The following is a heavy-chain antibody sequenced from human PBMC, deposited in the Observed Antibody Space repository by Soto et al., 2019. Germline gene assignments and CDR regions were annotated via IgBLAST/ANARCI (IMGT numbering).Heavy chain of an antibody. CDR2: ITNDGGDT. Sequence: VGSLRLSCSSSVFTFINYAMTGFRQAPVEGLEWVAVITNDGGDTLHADSVKGRFTIFRYNSKNMLFLQMISLRDEDRAIYFCVKSSGKSYTESRVFDFWGQGTRVTVSS. V-gene: IGHV3-23*01. CDR1: VFTFINYA. J-gene: IGHJ4*02. D-gene: IGHD3-10*01. CDR3: VKSSGKSYTESRVFDF.